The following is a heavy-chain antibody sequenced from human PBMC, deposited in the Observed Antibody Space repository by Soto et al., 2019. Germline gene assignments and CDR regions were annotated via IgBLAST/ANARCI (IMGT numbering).Heavy chain of an antibody. V-gene: IGHV3-9*01. D-gene: IGHD3-10*01. CDR3: ANDFGGFGELLDY. CDR2: ISWNSGSI. Sequence: EVQLVESGGGLVQPGRSLRLSCAASGFTFDDYAMHWVRQAPGKGLEWVSGISWNSGSIAYADSVKGRFTISRDNARNSLFLQMNSLRAEDTALYYCANDFGGFGELLDYWGQGTLVTVSS. CDR1: GFTFDDYA. J-gene: IGHJ4*02.